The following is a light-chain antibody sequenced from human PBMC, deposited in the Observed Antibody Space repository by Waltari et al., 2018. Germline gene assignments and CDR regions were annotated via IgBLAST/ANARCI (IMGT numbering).Light chain of an antibody. Sequence: QSALTQPAPVSGSPGQSITISCTGTSSDVGAYDYVSWYQQHPGKAPKLLIYDVNNRPSGVSHRFSGSKSGNTASLTISGLQAEDEANYFCSAYTKSTTRYWVFGGGTKVTVL. CDR2: DVN. J-gene: IGLJ3*02. CDR3: SAYTKSTTRYWV. V-gene: IGLV2-14*03. CDR1: SSDVGAYDY.